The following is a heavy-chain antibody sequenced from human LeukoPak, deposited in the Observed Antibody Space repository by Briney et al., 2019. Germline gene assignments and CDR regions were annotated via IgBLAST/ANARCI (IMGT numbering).Heavy chain of an antibody. CDR2: ISAYNGNT. Sequence: ASVKVSCKASGYTFTGYYMHWVRQAPGQGLEWMGWISAYNGNTNYAQKLQGRVTMTTDTSTSTAYMELRSLRSDDTAVYYCARDRGTAFDYWGQGTLVTVSS. D-gene: IGHD5-18*01. CDR3: ARDRGTAFDY. V-gene: IGHV1-18*04. CDR1: GYTFTGYY. J-gene: IGHJ4*02.